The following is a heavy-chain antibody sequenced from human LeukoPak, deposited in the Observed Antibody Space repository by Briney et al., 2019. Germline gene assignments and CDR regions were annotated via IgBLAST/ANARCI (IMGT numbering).Heavy chain of an antibody. CDR2: IQPDGSEQ. Sequence: GGSLRLSCGASGFAFSRSWMSWVRQAPGKGLEWVGNIQPDGSEQYPVDSVKGRFTISRDNSRNSLFLQMSSLRVEDTAVYYCASQSFARFDPWGQGTLVTVSS. D-gene: IGHD3-16*01. V-gene: IGHV3-7*01. CDR3: ASQSFARFDP. J-gene: IGHJ5*02. CDR1: GFAFSRSW.